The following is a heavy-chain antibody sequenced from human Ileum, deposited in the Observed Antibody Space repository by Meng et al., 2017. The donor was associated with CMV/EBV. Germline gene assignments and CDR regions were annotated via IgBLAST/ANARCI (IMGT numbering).Heavy chain of an antibody. CDR2: ISNSGSV. Sequence: GESLKISCVASGFTFSSYDMTWVRQAPGKGLEWVSYISNSGSVYYPDSEEGRLTISRDNAKNSLYLQMNSLRAEDTAVYFCARVPPTTLSFDIWGQGTMVTVSS. J-gene: IGHJ3*02. CDR1: GFTFSSYD. D-gene: IGHD1-7*01. V-gene: IGHV3-48*03. CDR3: ARVPPTTLSFDI.